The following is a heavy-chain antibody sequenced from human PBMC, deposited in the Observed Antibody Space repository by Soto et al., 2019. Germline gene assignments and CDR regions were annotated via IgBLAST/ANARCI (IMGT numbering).Heavy chain of an antibody. CDR2: MNPNSGST. J-gene: IGHJ3*01. V-gene: IGHV1-8*01. CDR1: GYTFKRHD. Sequence: QVQLVQSGAEVRKSGASVRIACKASGYTFKRHDINWVRQATGQGPEWIGWMNPNSGSTGYAQKFQGRVTMTRDSSISTAYMDLSRLTSEDTAIYYCAREGLYGSSQDNTFDFWGQGTMVTVSS. D-gene: IGHD6-19*01. CDR3: AREGLYGSSQDNTFDF.